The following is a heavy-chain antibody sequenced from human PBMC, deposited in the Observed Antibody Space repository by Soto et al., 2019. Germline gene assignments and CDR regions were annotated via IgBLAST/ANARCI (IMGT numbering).Heavy chain of an antibody. V-gene: IGHV1-46*01. Sequence: GASVTVSCKASGYTFTTCYMHWVRQAPGQGLEWMGIINPSGGSTSYAQKFQGRVTMTRDTSTSTVYMELSSLRSEDTAVYYCARVFSLAPPRSGYYSLGKGNPDSVFDPWGQGTLVTVSS. CDR2: INPSGGST. D-gene: IGHD3-22*01. J-gene: IGHJ5*02. CDR1: GYTFTTCY. CDR3: ARVFSLAPPRSGYYSLGKGNPDSVFDP.